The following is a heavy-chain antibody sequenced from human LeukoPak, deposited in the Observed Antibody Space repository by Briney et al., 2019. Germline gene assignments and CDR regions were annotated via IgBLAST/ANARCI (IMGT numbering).Heavy chain of an antibody. CDR2: ISSSSSTI. Sequence: GGSLRLSCAASGFTFSSYSMNWVRQAPGKGLEWVSYISSSSSTIYYADSVKGRFTISRDNAKNSLHLQMNSLRAEDTAVYYCATNYYGSGRDVWGQGTTVTVSS. D-gene: IGHD3-10*01. CDR1: GFTFSSYS. V-gene: IGHV3-48*01. CDR3: ATNYYGSGRDV. J-gene: IGHJ6*02.